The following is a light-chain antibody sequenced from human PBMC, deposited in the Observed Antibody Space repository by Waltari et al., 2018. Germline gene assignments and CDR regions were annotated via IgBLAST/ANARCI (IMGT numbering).Light chain of an antibody. CDR2: SND. CDR1: SSNIGSKP. CDR3: SSWDDSLSGRV. Sequence: QSVLTQAPSASGTPGQRVTISCSGGSSNIGSKPVSWYQQLPGAAPKLLIYSNDRRPSGVPERFSGAKAGTSASLAISGLQSEDEADYYCSSWDDSLSGRVFGPGTRVTVL. J-gene: IGLJ1*01. V-gene: IGLV1-44*01.